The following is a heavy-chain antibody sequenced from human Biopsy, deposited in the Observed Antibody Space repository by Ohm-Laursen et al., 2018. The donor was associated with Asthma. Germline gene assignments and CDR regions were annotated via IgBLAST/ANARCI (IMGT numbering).Heavy chain of an antibody. CDR2: INYSGST. V-gene: IGHV4-31*03. Sequence: PSETLSLTCTVSGGSLSSGPYYWSWVRQHPGKGLEWIGYINYSGSTFYSPSLESRVAVSVDTSKNQFSPKLSSVTAADTAVYYCARDLSGYCTSSACYGFDSWGQGTLVTVSS. D-gene: IGHD2-8*01. CDR3: ARDLSGYCTSSACYGFDS. J-gene: IGHJ5*01. CDR1: GGSLSSGPYY.